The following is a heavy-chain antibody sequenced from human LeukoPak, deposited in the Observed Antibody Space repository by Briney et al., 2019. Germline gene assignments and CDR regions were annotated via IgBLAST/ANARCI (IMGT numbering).Heavy chain of an antibody. D-gene: IGHD6-13*01. J-gene: IGHJ4*02. CDR3: AKGQQLGAD. Sequence: GRSLRLSCAASGFTFSSYGMHWVRQAPGKGPEWVAVISYDGSNKYYADSVKGRFTISRDNSKNTLYLQMSSLRAEDTAVYYCAKGQQLGADWGQGTLVTVSS. CDR2: ISYDGSNK. V-gene: IGHV3-30*18. CDR1: GFTFSSYG.